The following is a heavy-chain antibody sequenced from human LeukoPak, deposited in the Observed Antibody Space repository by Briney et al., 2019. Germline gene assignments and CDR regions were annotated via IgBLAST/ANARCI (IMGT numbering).Heavy chain of an antibody. CDR2: IIPIFGTA. J-gene: IGHJ5*02. CDR3: ARDKNAGTGWFDP. Sequence: SVKVSCKASGGTFSSYAISWVRQAPGQGLEWMGGIIPIFGTANYAQKFQGRVTITADESTSTAYMELRSLRSDDTAVYYCARDKNAGTGWFDPWGQGTLVTVSS. V-gene: IGHV1-69*13. CDR1: GGTFSSYA. D-gene: IGHD6-13*01.